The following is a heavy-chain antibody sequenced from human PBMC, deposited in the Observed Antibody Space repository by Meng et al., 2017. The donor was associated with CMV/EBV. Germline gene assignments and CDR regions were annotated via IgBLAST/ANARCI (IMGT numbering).Heavy chain of an antibody. V-gene: IGHV3-30*18. J-gene: IGHJ4*02. Sequence: FRFSNYGRHGVQQTPGKGLEWVTIISSAEHHIYDVKTVKGRFTLSRDNSKNTLYLQMSSLRPEDTAIYYCAKEMYFCDSSRYYPFDHWGQGALVTVSS. D-gene: IGHD3-22*01. CDR2: ISSAEHHI. CDR1: FRFSNYG. CDR3: AKEMYFCDSSRYYPFDH.